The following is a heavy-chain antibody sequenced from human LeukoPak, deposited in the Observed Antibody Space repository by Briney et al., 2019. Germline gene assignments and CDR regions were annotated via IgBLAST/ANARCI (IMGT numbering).Heavy chain of an antibody. CDR3: ARSVGMVRVNWFDP. D-gene: IGHD3-10*01. V-gene: IGHV1-69*13. CDR2: IIPIFGTA. CDR1: GGTFSSYA. J-gene: IGHJ5*02. Sequence: SVKVSCKASGGTFSSYAISWVRQAPGQGLEWMGGIIPIFGTANYAQKFQGKVTITADESTSTAYMELSSLRSEDTAVYYCARSVGMVRVNWFDPWGQGTLVTVSS.